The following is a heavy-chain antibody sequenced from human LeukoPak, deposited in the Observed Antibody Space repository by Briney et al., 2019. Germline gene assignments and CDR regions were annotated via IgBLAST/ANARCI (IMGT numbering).Heavy chain of an antibody. CDR1: GFTFSNAW. CDR3: AKVTGYFDY. J-gene: IGHJ4*02. V-gene: IGHV3-23*01. CDR2: ISGSGGST. Sequence: GGSLRLSCAASGFTFSNAWMNWVRQAPGKGLEWVSAISGSGGSTYYADSVKGRFTISRDNSKNTLYLQMNSLRAEDTAVYYCAKVTGYFDYWGQGTLVTVSS.